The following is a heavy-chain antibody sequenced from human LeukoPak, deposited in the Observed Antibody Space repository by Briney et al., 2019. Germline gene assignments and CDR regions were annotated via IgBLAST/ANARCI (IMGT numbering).Heavy chain of an antibody. CDR3: ARRDYYGMDV. J-gene: IGHJ6*02. CDR1: GGTFSSYA. CDR2: IIPMLGVT. Sequence: SVKVSCKASGGTFSSYALSWGRQAPGQGLEWMGRIIPMLGVTDYSQKLQGRLTITADRSTSTAYMELSSLRSEDTAVYYCARRDYYGMDVRGQGTTVTVSS. V-gene: IGHV1-69*04.